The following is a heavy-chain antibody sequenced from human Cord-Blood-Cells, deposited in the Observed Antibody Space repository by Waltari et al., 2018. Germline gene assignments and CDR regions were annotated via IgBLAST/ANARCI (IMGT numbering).Heavy chain of an antibody. D-gene: IGHD6-6*01. CDR3: ARGGAARPVDY. CDR1: GYSISSGYY. Sequence: QVQLQESGPGLVKPSETLSLTCTVSGYSISSGYYWGWIRQPPGKGLEWIGSIYHSGSTSYNPSLKSRVTISVDTSKNQFSLKLSSVTAADTAVYYCARGGAARPVDYWGQGTLVTVSS. J-gene: IGHJ4*02. CDR2: IYHSGST. V-gene: IGHV4-38-2*02.